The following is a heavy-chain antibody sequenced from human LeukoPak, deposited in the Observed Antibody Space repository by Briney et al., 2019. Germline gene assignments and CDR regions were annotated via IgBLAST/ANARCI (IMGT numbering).Heavy chain of an antibody. Sequence: SETLSLTCTVSGGSISSSSYYWGWIRQPPGKGLEWIGSIYYSGSTYYNASLKSRVTISVDTSKNQFSLKLSSVTAADTAVYYCARQTSEFEDYWGQGTLVTVSS. CDR2: IYYSGST. J-gene: IGHJ4*02. V-gene: IGHV4-39*01. CDR1: GGSISSSSYY. CDR3: ARQTSEFEDY. D-gene: IGHD3-10*01.